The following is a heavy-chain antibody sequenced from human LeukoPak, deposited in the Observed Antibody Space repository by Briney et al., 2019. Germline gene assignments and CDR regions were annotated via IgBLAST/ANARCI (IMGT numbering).Heavy chain of an antibody. CDR3: ARTYYDDLGY. CDR2: ISTSGATM. J-gene: IGHJ4*02. Sequence: GGSLSLSCAASGFTFSNYEMNWVRQAPEKGLEWVSYISTSGATMFYADSVKGRFTISRDNAKNSVYLQMHSLRAEDTALYYCARTYYDDLGYWGQGTLVTVSS. CDR1: GFTFSNYE. D-gene: IGHD4-17*01. V-gene: IGHV3-48*03.